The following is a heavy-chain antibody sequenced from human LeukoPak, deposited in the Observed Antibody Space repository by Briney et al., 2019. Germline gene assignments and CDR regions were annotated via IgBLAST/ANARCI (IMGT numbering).Heavy chain of an antibody. CDR3: ARVQLERAGDWFDP. CDR1: GGSISSYY. CDR2: IYTSGST. Sequence: SETLSLTCTVSGGSISSYYWSWIRQPAGKGLEWIGRIYTSGSTNYNPSLKGRVTMSVDTSKNQFSLKLSSVTAADTAVYDCARVQLERAGDWFDPWGQGTLVTVSS. J-gene: IGHJ5*02. D-gene: IGHD1-1*01. V-gene: IGHV4-4*07.